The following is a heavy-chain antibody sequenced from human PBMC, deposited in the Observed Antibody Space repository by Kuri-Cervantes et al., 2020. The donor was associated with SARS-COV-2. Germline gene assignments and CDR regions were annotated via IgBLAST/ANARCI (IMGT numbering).Heavy chain of an antibody. CDR3: ARDLSSGLWAFDY. V-gene: IGHV3-48*01. CDR1: GFTFSSYS. J-gene: IGHJ4*02. D-gene: IGHD5-18*01. Sequence: GGSLRRSCAASGFTFSSYSMNWVRQAPGKGLEWVSYISSSSSTIYYADSVKGRLTISRDNAKNSLYLQMNSLRAEDTAVYYCARDLSSGLWAFDYWGQGTLVTVSS. CDR2: ISSSSSTI.